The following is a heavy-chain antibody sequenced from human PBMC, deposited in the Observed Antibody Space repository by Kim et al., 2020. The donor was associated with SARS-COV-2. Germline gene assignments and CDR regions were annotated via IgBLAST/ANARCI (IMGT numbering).Heavy chain of an antibody. CDR3: VKDHRVRYFDWLYFDY. J-gene: IGHJ4*02. D-gene: IGHD3-9*01. CDR1: GFTFSSYA. V-gene: IGHV3-64D*09. Sequence: GGSLRLSCSASGFTFSSYAMHWVRQAPGKGLEYVSAISSNGGSTYYADSVKGRFTISRDNSKNTLYLQMSSLRAEDTAVYYCVKDHRVRYFDWLYFDYWGQGTLVTVSS. CDR2: ISSNGGST.